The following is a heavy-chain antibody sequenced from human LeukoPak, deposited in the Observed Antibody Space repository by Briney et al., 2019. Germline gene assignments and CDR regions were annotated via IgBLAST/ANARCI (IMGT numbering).Heavy chain of an antibody. Sequence: SVKVSCKASGGTFSSYAISWVRQAPGQGLEWMGRIIPILGIANYAQKFQGRVTITADKSTSTAYMELSSLRSEDTAVYYCARERIVVVPAAMDYWGQGTLVAVSS. J-gene: IGHJ4*02. CDR1: GGTFSSYA. CDR3: ARERIVVVPAAMDY. D-gene: IGHD2-2*01. CDR2: IIPILGIA. V-gene: IGHV1-69*04.